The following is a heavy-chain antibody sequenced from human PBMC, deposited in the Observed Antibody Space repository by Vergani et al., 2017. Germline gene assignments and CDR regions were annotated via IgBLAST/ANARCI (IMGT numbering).Heavy chain of an antibody. J-gene: IGHJ4*02. D-gene: IGHD1-26*01. CDR3: ARGRVGATTIFDY. CDR1: GFTFSSYD. V-gene: IGHV3-13*01. CDR2: IGTAGDT. Sequence: EVQLVESGGGLVQPGGSLRLSCAASGFTFSSYDMHWVRPATGKGLEWVSGIGTAGDTYYPGSVKGRFTISRENAKNSLYLQMNSLRAGDTAVYYCARGRVGATTIFDYWGQGTLVTVSS.